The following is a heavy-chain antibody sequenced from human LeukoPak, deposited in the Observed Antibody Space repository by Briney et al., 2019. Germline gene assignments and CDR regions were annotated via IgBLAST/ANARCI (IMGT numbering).Heavy chain of an antibody. Sequence: GGSLRLSCAASGFTFISYAMHWVRQAPGKGLEWVAVISYDGSNKYYADSVKGRFTISRDNSKNTLYLQMNSLRAEDTAVYYCARDRIAVPDYWGQGTLVTVSS. D-gene: IGHD6-19*01. CDR1: GFTFISYA. J-gene: IGHJ4*02. CDR2: ISYDGSNK. CDR3: ARDRIAVPDY. V-gene: IGHV3-30*04.